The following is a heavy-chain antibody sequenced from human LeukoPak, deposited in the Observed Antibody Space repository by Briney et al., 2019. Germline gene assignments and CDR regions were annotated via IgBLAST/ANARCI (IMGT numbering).Heavy chain of an antibody. CDR2: ISWDSGNQ. CDR1: GFSLEDYA. Sequence: PGGSLRLSCVGSGFSLEDYAMHWARQVPGKGLEWVSSISWDSGNQAYTDSVKGRFTISRDNGKNSLYLQMNSLRPEDTAFYYCVKDMGFDLLKDAFHVWGQGTLVTVSS. J-gene: IGHJ3*01. V-gene: IGHV3-9*01. D-gene: IGHD3-9*01. CDR3: VKDMGFDLLKDAFHV.